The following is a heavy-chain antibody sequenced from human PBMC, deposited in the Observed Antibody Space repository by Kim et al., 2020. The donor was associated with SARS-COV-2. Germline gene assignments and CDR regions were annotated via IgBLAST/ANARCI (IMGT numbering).Heavy chain of an antibody. D-gene: IGHD2-2*01. J-gene: IGHJ4*02. V-gene: IGHV2-5*02. CDR2: IYWDDDK. CDR3: AHQPRYCSSTSCYSSPLHFDY. CDR1: GFSLSTSGVG. Sequence: SGPTLVNPTQTLTLTCTFSGFSLSTSGVGVGWIRQPPGKALEWLALIYWDDDKRYSPSLKSRLTITKDTSKNQVVLTMTNMDPVDTATYYCAHQPRYCSSTSCYSSPLHFDYWGQGTLVTVSS.